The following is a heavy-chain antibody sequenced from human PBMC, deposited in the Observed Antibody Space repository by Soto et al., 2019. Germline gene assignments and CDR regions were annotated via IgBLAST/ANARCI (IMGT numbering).Heavy chain of an antibody. Sequence: VSCKASGFTFXSSAMQWVRQARGQRLEWIGWIVVDSGNTNYAQKFQERVTITRDMSTSTAYMELSSLRSEDTAVYYCAASEGSTDFDYWGQGTLVTVSS. D-gene: IGHD4-17*01. J-gene: IGHJ4*02. V-gene: IGHV1-58*02. CDR3: AASEGSTDFDY. CDR1: GFTFXSSA. CDR2: IVVDSGNT.